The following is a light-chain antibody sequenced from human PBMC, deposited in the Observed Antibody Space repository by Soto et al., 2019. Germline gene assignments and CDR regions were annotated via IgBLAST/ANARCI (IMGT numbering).Light chain of an antibody. CDR3: QQYDNHPFT. CDR2: DAS. Sequence: DIQMTQSPSSLSASVGDRVTITCQASQDIGNYLNWYQQEPGKAPKVLIYDASKLDTGVPSRFSGSGSGTDFTVTISSLQPEDIATYYCQQYDNHPFTFGTGTKVDIK. CDR1: QDIGNY. V-gene: IGKV1-33*01. J-gene: IGKJ3*01.